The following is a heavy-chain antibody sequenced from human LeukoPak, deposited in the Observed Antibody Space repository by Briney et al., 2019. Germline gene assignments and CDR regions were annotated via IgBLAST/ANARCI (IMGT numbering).Heavy chain of an antibody. D-gene: IGHD1-26*01. J-gene: IGHJ4*02. V-gene: IGHV3-30*18. Sequence: GGSLRLSCAAFGFTFSSYGMHWVRQAPGKGLEWVAVISYDGSNKYYADSVKGRFTISRDNSKNTLYLQMNSLRAEDTAVYYCAKGIVGATTRSPLYWGQGTLVTVSS. CDR3: AKGIVGATTRSPLY. CDR1: GFTFSSYG. CDR2: ISYDGSNK.